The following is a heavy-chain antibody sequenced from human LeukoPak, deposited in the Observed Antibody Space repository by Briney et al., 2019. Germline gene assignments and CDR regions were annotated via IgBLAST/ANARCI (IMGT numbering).Heavy chain of an antibody. CDR1: GFTFSSYA. CDR2: ILDSGYST. D-gene: IGHD3-16*01. Sequence: GSLRLSCAASGFTFSSYAMSWVRQAPGKGLEWVSGILDSGYSTYYANSVKGRFTISRDNSINTLYLQMNSLRAEDTAVYYCAKLGGHPLHNYYVGVWGKGTTVAVSS. CDR3: AKLGGHPLHNYYVGV. J-gene: IGHJ6*03. V-gene: IGHV3-23*01.